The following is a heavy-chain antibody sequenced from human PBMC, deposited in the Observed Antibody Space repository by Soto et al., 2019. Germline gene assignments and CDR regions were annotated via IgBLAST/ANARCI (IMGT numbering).Heavy chain of an antibody. J-gene: IGHJ4*02. CDR3: ARQDCSRTSCLFDY. CDR2: IYHYGST. V-gene: IGHV4-30-2*01. D-gene: IGHD2-2*01. Sequence: QLQLQESGSGLVKSSQTVSLTCAVSGGSISTGGSSWSWIRQPPGKGLEWIGYIYHYGSTYSNPSLKSRVTMSIDRSKNPFSLKLRSVTAADTAVYYCARQDCSRTSCLFDYWGQGAXXXXSS. CDR1: GGSISTGGSS.